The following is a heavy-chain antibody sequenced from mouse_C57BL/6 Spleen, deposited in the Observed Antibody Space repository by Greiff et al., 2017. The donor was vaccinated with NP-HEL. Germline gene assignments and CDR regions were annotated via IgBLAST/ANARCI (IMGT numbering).Heavy chain of an antibody. J-gene: IGHJ2*01. V-gene: IGHV1-22*01. CDR2: INPNNGGT. Sequence: EVQLQQSGPELVKPGASVKMSCKASGYTFTDYNMHWVKQSHGKSLEWIGYINPNNGGTSYNQKFKGKATLTVNKSSSTAYMELRSLTSEDSAVYYCVAYYGNLRRDYWGQGTTLTVSS. CDR1: GYTFTDYN. D-gene: IGHD2-10*01. CDR3: VAYYGNLRRDY.